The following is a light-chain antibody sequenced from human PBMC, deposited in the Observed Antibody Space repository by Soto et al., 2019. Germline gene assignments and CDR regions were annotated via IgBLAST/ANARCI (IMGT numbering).Light chain of an antibody. V-gene: IGKV1-27*01. J-gene: IGKJ3*01. CDR3: QKYDSPPFT. CDR1: QDITNY. CDR2: AAS. Sequence: DIQMTQSPSSLSASVGDRVTITCRASQDITNYLAWYQQRPGKVPKLLIFAASTLQSGVPSRFSGSGSGTDFTLTINSLQPEDVATYYCQKYDSPPFTFGPGTRVDVK.